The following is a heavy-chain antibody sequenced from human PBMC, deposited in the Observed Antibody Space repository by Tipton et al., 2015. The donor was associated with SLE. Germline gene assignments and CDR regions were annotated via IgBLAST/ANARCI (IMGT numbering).Heavy chain of an antibody. CDR1: GGSFSGYY. J-gene: IGHJ3*02. CDR2: INHSGST. CDR3: ARASESYYAFDI. D-gene: IGHD1-26*01. Sequence: TLSLTCAVYGGSFSGYYWSWIRQPPGKGLEWIGEINHSGSTNYNPSLKSRVTISVDTSKNQFSLNLTSVTAADTAVYYCARASESYYAFDIWGQGTMVTVSS. V-gene: IGHV4-34*01.